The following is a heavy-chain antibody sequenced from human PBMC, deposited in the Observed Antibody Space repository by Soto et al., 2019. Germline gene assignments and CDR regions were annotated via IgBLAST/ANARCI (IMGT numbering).Heavy chain of an antibody. CDR2: IREDGSEK. CDR1: GFTFSRYW. D-gene: IGHD2-15*01. Sequence: EVQLEESGGDLAQPGGSLRLSCAGSGFTFSRYWMSWVRQAPGTGLEWVANIREDGSEKYCVDSVKGRFTIARDNAKNSLYLQMNSLRAEDTAVYYCARGRRYCSGGSCSAPYFDYWGQGTLVTVSS. V-gene: IGHV3-7*01. J-gene: IGHJ4*02. CDR3: ARGRRYCSGGSCSAPYFDY.